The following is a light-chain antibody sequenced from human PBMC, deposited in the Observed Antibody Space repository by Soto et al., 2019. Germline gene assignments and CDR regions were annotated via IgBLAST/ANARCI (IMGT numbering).Light chain of an antibody. Sequence: DIHLTQSPSFLSASVGDRVTITCRPSQAVPNNMAWYQQKPGKPPKLLIYEESTLRSGVPSRFSGRKSGTQLTLTIDSLQPEDFETYYCQQVKTYPRTFGGGTKVDIK. V-gene: IGKV1-9*01. CDR3: QQVKTYPRT. CDR2: EES. CDR1: QAVPNN. J-gene: IGKJ4*01.